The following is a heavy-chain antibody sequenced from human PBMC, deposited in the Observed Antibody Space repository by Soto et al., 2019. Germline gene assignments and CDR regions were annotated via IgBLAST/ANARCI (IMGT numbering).Heavy chain of an antibody. V-gene: IGHV1-18*01. D-gene: IGHD2-15*01. J-gene: IGHJ4*02. Sequence: GASGKVSCKASGYTFSSYGISWVRQAPGQGLEWMGWISAYNGNTNYAQKLQGRVTMTTDTSTSTAYMEVRSLRSDDTAVYYCARSVAHPDVPAYSGQGTLVIVSS. CDR1: GYTFSSYG. CDR2: ISAYNGNT. CDR3: ARSVAHPDVPAY.